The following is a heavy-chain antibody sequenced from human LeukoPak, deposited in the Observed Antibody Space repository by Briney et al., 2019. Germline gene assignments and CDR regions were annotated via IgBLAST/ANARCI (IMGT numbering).Heavy chain of an antibody. CDR2: IYHSGST. J-gene: IGHJ4*02. D-gene: IGHD6-19*01. Sequence: SETLSLTCSVSGGFNTHYYWTWIRQPPGKGLELIGYIYHSGSTNYNPSLNSRVTISVDTSKNQFSLKLSSVTAADTAVYYCARGAGVAGTGWDYWGQGTLVTVSS. CDR1: GGFNTHYY. V-gene: IGHV4-59*01. CDR3: ARGAGVAGTGWDY.